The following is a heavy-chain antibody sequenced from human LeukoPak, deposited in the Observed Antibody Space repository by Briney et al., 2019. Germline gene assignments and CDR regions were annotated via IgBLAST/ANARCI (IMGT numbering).Heavy chain of an antibody. V-gene: IGHV3-7*01. J-gene: IGHJ3*02. CDR3: AREVGTPQAFDI. Sequence: GGSLRLSCVGSGFAFSSYWMSWARQAPGKGLEWVAKMNRDGSQRGYVDSVKGRFTISRDNAVNSLFLQMNSVRVEDTAIYYCAREVGTPQAFDIWGQGTMVTVSS. D-gene: IGHD1-26*01. CDR2: MNRDGSQR. CDR1: GFAFSSYW.